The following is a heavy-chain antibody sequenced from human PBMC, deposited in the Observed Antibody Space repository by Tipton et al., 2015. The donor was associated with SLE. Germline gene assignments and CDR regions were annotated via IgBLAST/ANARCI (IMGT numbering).Heavy chain of an antibody. CDR3: ARLFSPTPYGDYVYFDY. D-gene: IGHD4-17*01. Sequence: TLSLTCTVSGGSISSYYWSWIRQPPGKGLEWIGYIYYSGSTNYTPSLKSRVTISVDTSKNQFSLKLSSVTAADTAVYYCARLFSPTPYGDYVYFDYWGQGTLVTVSS. J-gene: IGHJ4*02. CDR1: GGSISSYY. V-gene: IGHV4-59*08. CDR2: IYYSGST.